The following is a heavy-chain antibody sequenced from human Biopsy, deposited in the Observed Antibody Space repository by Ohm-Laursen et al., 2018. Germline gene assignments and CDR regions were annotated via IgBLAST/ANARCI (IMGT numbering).Heavy chain of an antibody. D-gene: IGHD3-3*01. Sequence: SETLSLTCTVSGGSISSDYWSWIRQPPGKGLEWIGYISNRGSTNYNPSLRGRVTISVDTSKKQFSLKLTSVISADTAVFFCARLYRLDDYWNDDPPDAFDAWGQGTMVTVSS. CDR3: ARLYRLDDYWNDDPPDAFDA. CDR2: ISNRGST. J-gene: IGHJ3*01. V-gene: IGHV4-59*01. CDR1: GGSISSDY.